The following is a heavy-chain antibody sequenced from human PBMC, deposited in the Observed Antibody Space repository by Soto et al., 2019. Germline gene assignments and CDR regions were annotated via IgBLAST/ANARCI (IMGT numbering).Heavy chain of an antibody. D-gene: IGHD1-26*01. V-gene: IGHV3-7*01. Sequence: PGGSLRLSCAASGFTFSTYCMSWVRQAPGKGLEWVANITQDGSEKYFVDSVKGRFTISRDNAENSLYLQMNSLRAEDTAVYYCTRGGCNSETYDCFDHWGQGTLVTVSS. CDR1: GFTFSTYC. CDR2: ITQDGSEK. CDR3: TRGGCNSETYDCFDH. J-gene: IGHJ4*02.